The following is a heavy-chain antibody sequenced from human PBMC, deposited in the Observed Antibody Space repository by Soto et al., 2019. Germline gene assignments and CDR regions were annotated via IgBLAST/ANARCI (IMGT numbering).Heavy chain of an antibody. CDR1: GFTFGDYA. Sequence: PGGSLRLSCTASGFTFGDYAMSWFRQAPGKGLEWVGFIRSKAYGGTTEYAASVKGRFTISRDDSKSIAYLQMNSLKTEDTAVYYCTRQFFGVVIIQVPGNWFDPWGQGTLVTVSS. D-gene: IGHD3-3*01. CDR3: TRQFFGVVIIQVPGNWFDP. J-gene: IGHJ5*02. CDR2: IRSKAYGGTT. V-gene: IGHV3-49*03.